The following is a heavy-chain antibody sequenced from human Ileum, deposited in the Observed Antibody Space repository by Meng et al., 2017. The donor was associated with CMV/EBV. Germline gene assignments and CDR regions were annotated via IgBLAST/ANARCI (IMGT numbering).Heavy chain of an antibody. Sequence: GESLKISCTTSGFTFGDHALSWVRQAPGKGLEWLGFIRAKTYGGTTEHAPSLKGRFTISRDDSKSIAYLQMNSLETEDTAIYYCTRLSFRRLDPWGQGTLVTVSS. V-gene: IGHV3-49*04. D-gene: IGHD2/OR15-2a*01. CDR2: IRAKTYGGTT. CDR1: GFTFGDHA. CDR3: TRLSFRRLDP. J-gene: IGHJ5*02.